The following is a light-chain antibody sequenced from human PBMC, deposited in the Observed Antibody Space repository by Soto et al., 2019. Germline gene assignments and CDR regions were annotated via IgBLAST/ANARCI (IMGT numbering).Light chain of an antibody. CDR1: QSVSSN. CDR2: GAS. J-gene: IGKJ1*01. V-gene: IGKV3-15*01. CDR3: QQYNNWPRT. Sequence: EMVMTQSPATLSVSPGERATLSCRASQSVSSNLAWYQQKPGQAPRLLIYGASTRATGVPARFSGSGSGTEFTLTISSLQSEDFAVYYCQQYNNWPRTFVQGTKV.